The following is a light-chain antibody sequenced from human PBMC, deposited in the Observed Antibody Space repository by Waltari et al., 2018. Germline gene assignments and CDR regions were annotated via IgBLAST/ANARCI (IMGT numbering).Light chain of an antibody. V-gene: IGKV3-11*01. Sequence: EIVLTQSPATLSLSPGEGATLSCRTSQSVSTYLSWYQQNPGQAPMLLIYDASNRATGIPARFSGSGSGTDFTLTISSLAPEDSAIYYCQQRRNWPRQYTFGQGTKLEI. CDR3: QQRRNWPRQYT. J-gene: IGKJ2*01. CDR1: QSVSTY. CDR2: DAS.